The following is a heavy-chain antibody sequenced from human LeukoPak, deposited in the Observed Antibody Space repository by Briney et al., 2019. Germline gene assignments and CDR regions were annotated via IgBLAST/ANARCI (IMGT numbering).Heavy chain of an antibody. CDR2: IIPIFGTA. D-gene: IGHD2-21*02. V-gene: IGHV1-69*13. CDR1: GGTFSSYA. Sequence: ASVKVSCKASGGTFSSYAISWVRQAPGQGLEWMGGIIPIFGTANYAQKFQGRVTITADESTSTAYMELSSLRSEDTAAYYCARVTASSPINWFDPWGQGTLVTVSS. CDR3: ARVTASSPINWFDP. J-gene: IGHJ5*02.